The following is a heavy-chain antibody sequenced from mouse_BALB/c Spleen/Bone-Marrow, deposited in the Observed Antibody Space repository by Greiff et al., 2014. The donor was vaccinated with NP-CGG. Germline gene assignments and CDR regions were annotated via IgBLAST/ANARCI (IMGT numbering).Heavy chain of an antibody. D-gene: IGHD2-1*01. V-gene: IGHV1S137*01. CDR2: ISTYYGDA. J-gene: IGHJ2*01. CDR1: GYTFTDYA. CDR3: AGEGGNCAWFDY. Sequence: VQLQESGAELVRPGVSVKISCKGSGYTFTDYAMHWVKQSHEKSLVWIGVISTYYGDASYNQKFKGKATMTVDKSSSTAYMEHARLPMEDSTTNYCAGEGGNCAWFDYWGQGTPLTVSA.